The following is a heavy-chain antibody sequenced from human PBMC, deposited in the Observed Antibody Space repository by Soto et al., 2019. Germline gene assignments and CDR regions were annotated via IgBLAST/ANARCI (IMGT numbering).Heavy chain of an antibody. CDR1: GFTFSSYS. CDR2: ISSSSSYI. V-gene: IGHV3-21*01. D-gene: IGHD6-19*01. Sequence: EVQLVESGGGLVKPGGSLRLSCAASGFTFSSYSMNWVRQAPGKGLEWVSSISSSSSYIYYADSVKGRFTISRDNAKNSLYLQMNSLRAEDTAVYYCASEIDSDWIREYYYYGMDVWGQGTTVTVSS. J-gene: IGHJ6*02. CDR3: ASEIDSDWIREYYYYGMDV.